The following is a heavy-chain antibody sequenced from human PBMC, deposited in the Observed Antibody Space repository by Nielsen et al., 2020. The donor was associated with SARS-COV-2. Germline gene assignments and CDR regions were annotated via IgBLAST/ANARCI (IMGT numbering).Heavy chain of an antibody. CDR3: ARGNSITIFGVVSRWFDP. CDR1: GGSISSGGYY. V-gene: IGHV4-31*03. J-gene: IGHJ5*02. D-gene: IGHD3-3*01. CDR2: IYYSRST. Sequence: SETLSLTCTVSGGSISSGGYYWSWIRQHPGKGLEWIGYIYYSRSTYYNPSLKSRVTISVDTSKNQFSLKLSSVTAADTAVYYCARGNSITIFGVVSRWFDPWGQGTLVTVSS.